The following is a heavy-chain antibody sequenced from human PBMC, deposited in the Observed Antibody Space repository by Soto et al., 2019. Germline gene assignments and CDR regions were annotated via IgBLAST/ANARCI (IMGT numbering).Heavy chain of an antibody. D-gene: IGHD2-2*01. V-gene: IGHV3-21*01. CDR2: ISSSSRYI. CDR3: ARDSEWCSSTSCYFFDI. CDR1: GFTFSSHS. Sequence: SLRLPCAASGFTFSSHSMNWVRQAPGKGLEWVSSISSSSRYIYYADSVEGRFTISRDNAKNSLFLQMNSLRAEDTAVYYCARDSEWCSSTSCYFFDIWGQGTMVTVSS. J-gene: IGHJ3*02.